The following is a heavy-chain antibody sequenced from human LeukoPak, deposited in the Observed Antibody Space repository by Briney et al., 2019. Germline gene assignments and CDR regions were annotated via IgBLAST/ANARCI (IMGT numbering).Heavy chain of an antibody. V-gene: IGHV5-51*01. Sequence: GESLKISCKGSGYSFTNYWIGWVRQMPGKGLEWMGVIYPGDSHTRYSPSFQGQGTISADKSISTAFLQWNSLKASDTGIYYCTRSPDIDILTGYSRYYFDYWGQGTLVTVSS. CDR2: IYPGDSHT. CDR1: GYSFTNYW. CDR3: TRSPDIDILTGYSRYYFDY. J-gene: IGHJ4*02. D-gene: IGHD3-9*01.